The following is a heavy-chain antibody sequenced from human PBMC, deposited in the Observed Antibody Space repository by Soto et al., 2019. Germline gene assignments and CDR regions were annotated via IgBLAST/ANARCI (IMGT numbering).Heavy chain of an antibody. CDR1: GYTFSSYF. J-gene: IGHJ4*02. CDR3: ARDRPPVDY. V-gene: IGHV1-18*01. CDR2: ISAYNGNT. Sequence: QVQLVQSGAEVKKPGASVKVSCKASGYTFSSYFISWVRQAPGQGLEWMGWISAYNGNTNSAQNLQGRVTMATDTSTSTAYVELRSLKPDETAVYYCARDRPPVDYWGQRTLVTVSS.